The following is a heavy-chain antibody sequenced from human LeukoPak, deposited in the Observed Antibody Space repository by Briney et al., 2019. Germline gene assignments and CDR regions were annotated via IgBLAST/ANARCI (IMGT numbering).Heavy chain of an antibody. D-gene: IGHD3-10*01. CDR3: ARVGYYGSGILGY. CDR2: INPSGGST. Sequence: ASVTVSCKASGYTFTIYYIHWVRQAPGQGLEWMGIINPSGGSTSYAHKFQGRVTMTRDMSTSTVYMELSSLRSEDTAVYYCARVGYYGSGILGYWGQGTLVIVSS. CDR1: GYTFTIYY. V-gene: IGHV1-46*01. J-gene: IGHJ4*02.